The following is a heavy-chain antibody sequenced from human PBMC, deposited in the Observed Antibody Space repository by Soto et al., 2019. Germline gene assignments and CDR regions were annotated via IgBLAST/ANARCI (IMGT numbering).Heavy chain of an antibody. Sequence: SETLSLTCAVSGYSISSGYYWGWIRQPPGKGPEWIGSIYHSGSTYYNPSLKSRVTISVDTSKNQFSLKLSSVTAADTAVYYCARGYYDSSGLNWFDPWGQGTLVTVSS. CDR3: ARGYYDSSGLNWFDP. CDR1: GYSISSGYY. D-gene: IGHD3-22*01. J-gene: IGHJ5*02. CDR2: IYHSGST. V-gene: IGHV4-38-2*01.